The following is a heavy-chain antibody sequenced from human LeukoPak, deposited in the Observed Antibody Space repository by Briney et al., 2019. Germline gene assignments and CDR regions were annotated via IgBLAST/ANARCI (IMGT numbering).Heavy chain of an antibody. CDR3: ARVGGSYGGYYFDY. Sequence: PSETLSLTCSVSGYSISSGYYWGWIRQPPGKGQEWIGSIYHSGSTYYNPSLKSRVTISVDTSKNQFSLKLSSVTAADTAVYYCARVGGSYGGYYFDYWGQGTLVTVSS. V-gene: IGHV4-38-2*02. CDR1: GYSISSGYY. D-gene: IGHD1-26*01. CDR2: IYHSGST. J-gene: IGHJ4*02.